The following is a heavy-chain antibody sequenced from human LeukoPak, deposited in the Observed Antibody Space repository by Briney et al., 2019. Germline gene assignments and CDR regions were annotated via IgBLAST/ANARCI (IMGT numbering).Heavy chain of an antibody. CDR2: IKQGGSEK. V-gene: IGHV3-7*03. Sequence: GGTLRLSCAASGFTFSSYWMSWVRQAPGKGLEWVANIKQGGSEKYYVDSVKGRFTISRDNSKSTLHLVMNSMRAEDTAVYYCAKEDGNYGSGRYYYFDYWGQGNLVTVSS. D-gene: IGHD3-10*01. CDR1: GFTFSSYW. CDR3: AKEDGNYGSGRYYYFDY. J-gene: IGHJ4*02.